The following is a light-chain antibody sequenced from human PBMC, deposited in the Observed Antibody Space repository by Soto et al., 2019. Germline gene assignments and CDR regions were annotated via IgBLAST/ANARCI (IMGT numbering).Light chain of an antibody. Sequence: DIQMTQSPSSLSASVGDRVTISCRASQTISNYLNWYQQKPGKAPKLLIYAASSLQSGVPSRFSGSGSGTDFTLTISSLQPEDFAVYYCQQYNNWPLTFGGGTKVDIK. CDR3: QQYNNWPLT. CDR2: AAS. V-gene: IGKV1-39*01. J-gene: IGKJ4*01. CDR1: QTISNY.